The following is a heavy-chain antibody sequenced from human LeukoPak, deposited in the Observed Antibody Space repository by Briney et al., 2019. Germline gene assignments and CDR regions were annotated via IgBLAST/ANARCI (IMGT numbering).Heavy chain of an antibody. CDR3: GRGLRPVDY. Sequence: TGRSLRLSCAASGFTFSSYWMHWVRQAPGKGLVWVSHIKSDGSRTNYADSVKGRFTISRDNAKNTVYLQMNSLRVEDTAVYYCGRGLRPVDYWGQGTLVTVSS. V-gene: IGHV3-74*01. J-gene: IGHJ4*02. CDR2: IKSDGSRT. CDR1: GFTFSSYW.